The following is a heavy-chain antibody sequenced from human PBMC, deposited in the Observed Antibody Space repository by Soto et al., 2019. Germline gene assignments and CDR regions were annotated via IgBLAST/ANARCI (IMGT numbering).Heavy chain of an antibody. V-gene: IGHV4-4*02. J-gene: IGHJ5*02. CDR1: GGSVSSQTHF. CDR2: IYHSGST. D-gene: IGHD3-10*01. Sequence: PSETLSLTCSVSGGSVSSQTHFWSWVRQPPGKGPEWIGEIYHSGSTNYNPSLKSRVTISVDKSKNQFSLKLSSVTAADTAVYYCAMGYPPPHGSGSYYGWFDPWGQGTLVTVSS. CDR3: AMGYPPPHGSGSYYGWFDP.